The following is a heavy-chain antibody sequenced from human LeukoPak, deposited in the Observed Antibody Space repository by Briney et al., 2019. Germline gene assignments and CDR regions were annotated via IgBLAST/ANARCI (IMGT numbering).Heavy chain of an antibody. CDR1: GFTFSSYG. CDR3: VRDRGSTNYFDY. Sequence: GRSLRLSCAASGFTFSSYGMHWVRQAPGKGLEWVAVIWYDGNNKYYADSLKGRFTTSRDNSKNTLYLQINSLRAEDTAVYFCVRDRGSTNYFDYWGQGALVTVSS. D-gene: IGHD3-10*01. CDR2: IWYDGNNK. V-gene: IGHV3-33*01. J-gene: IGHJ4*02.